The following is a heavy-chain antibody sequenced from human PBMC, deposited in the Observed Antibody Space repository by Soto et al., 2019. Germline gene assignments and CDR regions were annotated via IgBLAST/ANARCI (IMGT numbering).Heavy chain of an antibody. CDR2: FYPGDSHI. V-gene: IGHV5-51*01. Sequence: EVLMVQSGAEVKKPGESLKISCVISGFSFTTYWVAWVRQMPGKGLEWMGIFYPGDSHITYSPSFQGRCTISTAKSIRAAYLQWDSLKASDTAMYYCTGGGEGGRHGYGLDVWGQGTTVTVSS. CDR1: GFSFTTYW. J-gene: IGHJ6*02. CDR3: TGGGEGGRHGYGLDV. D-gene: IGHD7-27*01.